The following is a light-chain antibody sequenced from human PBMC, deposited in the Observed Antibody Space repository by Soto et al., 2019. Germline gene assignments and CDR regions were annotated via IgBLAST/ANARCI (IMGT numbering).Light chain of an antibody. CDR1: NGDVGSYDR. Sequence: QSALTQPASVSGSPGQSITISCTGTNGDVGSYDRVSWYQQYPGKAPTLIIYEVNKRPSGVSNRFSGAKSGNTASLTISGLQTEDEADYDCCSYAGGNTLIFGGGTKLTVL. CDR2: EVN. CDR3: CSYAGGNTLI. V-gene: IGLV2-23*02. J-gene: IGLJ2*01.